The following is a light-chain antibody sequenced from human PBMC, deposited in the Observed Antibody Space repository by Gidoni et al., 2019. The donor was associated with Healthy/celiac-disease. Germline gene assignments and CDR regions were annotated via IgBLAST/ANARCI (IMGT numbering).Light chain of an antibody. J-gene: IGKJ1*01. CDR2: GAS. CDR3: QQYNNWSGP. Sequence: ATLSCRASQSVSSNLAWYQQKPGQAPRLLIYGASTRATGIPARFSGSGSGTEFTLTISSLQSEDFAVYYCQQYNNWSGPFGQGTKVEIK. V-gene: IGKV3-15*01. CDR1: QSVSSN.